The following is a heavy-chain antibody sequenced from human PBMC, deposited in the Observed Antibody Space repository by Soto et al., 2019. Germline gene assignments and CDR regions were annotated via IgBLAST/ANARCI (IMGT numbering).Heavy chain of an antibody. Sequence: QVQMQESGPGLVKPSQTLSLTCTVSGGSISSGDYYWSWIRQPPGKGLEWIGYIYYSGSTYYNPSLKSRFTISVDTSKNQFSLKLSSVTAADTAVYYCARDTPNYGDYARRGNWFDPWGQGTLVTVSS. J-gene: IGHJ5*02. D-gene: IGHD4-17*01. CDR2: IYYSGST. CDR1: GGSISSGDYY. V-gene: IGHV4-30-4*01. CDR3: ARDTPNYGDYARRGNWFDP.